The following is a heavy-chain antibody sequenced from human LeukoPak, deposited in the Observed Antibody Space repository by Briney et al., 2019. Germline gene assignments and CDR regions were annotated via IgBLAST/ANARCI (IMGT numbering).Heavy chain of an antibody. D-gene: IGHD2-21*01. J-gene: IGHJ4*02. CDR3: ATEKGDSPDY. CDR1: GFTFDDYA. V-gene: IGHV3-9*01. Sequence: GGSLRLSCAASGFTFDDYAMHWVRQAPGKGLEWVSGISWNSGSIGYADSVKGRFTISRDNSKNTLYLQMNSLRAEDTAVYYCATEKGDSPDYWGQGTLVTVSS. CDR2: ISWNSGSI.